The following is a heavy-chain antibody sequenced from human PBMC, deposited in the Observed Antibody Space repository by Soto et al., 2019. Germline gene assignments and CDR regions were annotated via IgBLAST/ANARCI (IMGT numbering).Heavy chain of an antibody. J-gene: IGHJ4*02. CDR2: INHSGST. Sequence: QVQLHQWGAGLLKPSETLSLTCAVYGGSFTNYYWGWIRQPPGKGLEWIGEINHSGSTTYNPSLKSRVTISIDTSNNHFSLKLTSVTAADTAVYYRARGYYPPWYWGQGTLVTVSS. V-gene: IGHV4-34*01. D-gene: IGHD3-22*01. CDR1: GGSFTNYY. CDR3: ARGYYPPWY.